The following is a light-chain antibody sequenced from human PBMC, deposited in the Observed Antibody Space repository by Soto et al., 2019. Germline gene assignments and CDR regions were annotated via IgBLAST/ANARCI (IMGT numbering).Light chain of an antibody. J-gene: IGLJ2*01. CDR2: EVI. CDR3: SSYVGRNNVME. V-gene: IGLV2-8*01. Sequence: QSALTQPPSASGSPGQSVTISCTGSSSDVGGYNYVSWYQQHPGTAPKLVIYEVIKRASGVPDRFSGSKSGNTASLTVSGLRPEDEATYYCSSYVGRNNVMEFGGGTKVTVL. CDR1: SSDVGGYNY.